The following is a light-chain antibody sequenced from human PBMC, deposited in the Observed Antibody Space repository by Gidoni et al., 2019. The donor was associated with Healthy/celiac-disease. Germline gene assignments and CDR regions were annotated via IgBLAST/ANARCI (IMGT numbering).Light chain of an antibody. J-gene: IGKJ4*01. V-gene: IGKV3-20*01. CDR1: QSVSSSY. CDR2: GAS. Sequence: DTVLTQSPGTLSLAPGERATLSCRASQSVSSSYVAWYQQNPGQAPSLLIYGASSRATGIPDRFSGSGSVTDFTRTISRLEPEEFAVYYCQQYSSSPDTFXGXTKVEIK. CDR3: QQYSSSPDT.